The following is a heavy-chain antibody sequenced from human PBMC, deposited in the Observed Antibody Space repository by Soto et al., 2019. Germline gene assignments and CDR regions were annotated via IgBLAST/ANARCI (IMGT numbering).Heavy chain of an antibody. CDR2: ISAYNGNT. CDR1: GYTFTSYG. V-gene: IGHV1-18*01. J-gene: IGHJ4*02. Sequence: QVQLVQSGAEVKKPGASVKVSCKASGYTFTSYGISWVRQAPGQGLEWMGWISAYNGNTNYAQKLQGRVTMTTDTSTSTAYMELRSLRSDDTAVYYCARTYYYDSSGYYGMDFDYCGQGTLVTVSS. CDR3: ARTYYYDSSGYYGMDFDY. D-gene: IGHD3-22*01.